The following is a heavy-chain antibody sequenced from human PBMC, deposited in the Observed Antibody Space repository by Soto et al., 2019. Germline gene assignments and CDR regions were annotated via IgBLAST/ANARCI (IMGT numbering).Heavy chain of an antibody. J-gene: IGHJ4*02. V-gene: IGHV3-48*03. CDR1: GFTFSSYE. Sequence: EVQLVESGGGLVQPGGSLRLSCAASGFTFSSYEMNWVRQAPGKGLEWVSYISSIGSTIYYADSVKGRFTISRDNAKNSLYLQMNSLRAEDTAVYYCAKYSSSYRGVDYWGQGTLVTVSS. D-gene: IGHD6-6*01. CDR2: ISSIGSTI. CDR3: AKYSSSYRGVDY.